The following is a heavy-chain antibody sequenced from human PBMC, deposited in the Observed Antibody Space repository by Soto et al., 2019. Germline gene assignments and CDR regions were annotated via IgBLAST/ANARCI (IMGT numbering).Heavy chain of an antibody. CDR2: ISSSTSYV. D-gene: IGHD2-2*01. J-gene: IGHJ5*01. V-gene: IGHV3-21*02. Sequence: EVQLVESGGGLVKPGGSLRLSCAASGFTFSRYGMNWLRQAPGKGLEWVASISSSTSYVYYADSVKGRFSTSRENAKHILYLEMYGLRTEDTAVYYCARDPSEGRVGNWFESWGQGTLVTVSA. CDR1: GFTFSRYG. CDR3: ARDPSEGRVGNWFES.